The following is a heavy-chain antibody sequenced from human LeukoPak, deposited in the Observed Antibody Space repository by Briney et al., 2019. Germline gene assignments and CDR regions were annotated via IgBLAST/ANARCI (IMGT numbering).Heavy chain of an antibody. Sequence: GGSLRLSCAASGFTVSSNYMSWVRQAPGKGLEWVSVIYSGGSTYYADSVKGRFTISRNNAKNSLYLQMNNLRAEDTAVYYCARGRYFQHWGQGTLVTVSS. V-gene: IGHV3-66*01. J-gene: IGHJ1*01. CDR2: IYSGGST. CDR1: GFTVSSNY. CDR3: ARGRYFQH.